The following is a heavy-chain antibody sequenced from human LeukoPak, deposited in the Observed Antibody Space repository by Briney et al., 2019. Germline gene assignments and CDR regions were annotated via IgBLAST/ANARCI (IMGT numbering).Heavy chain of an antibody. V-gene: IGHV3-21*01. J-gene: IGHJ4*02. D-gene: IGHD6-13*01. CDR1: GFTFSSYS. Sequence: PGGSLRLSCAASGFTFSSYSMNWVRQAPGKGLEWVSSISSSSSYIYYADSVKGRFTISRDNAKNSLYLQMNSLRAEDTAVYYCNLDYSSSWQDFDYWGQGTLVTVSS. CDR3: NLDYSSSWQDFDY. CDR2: ISSSSSYI.